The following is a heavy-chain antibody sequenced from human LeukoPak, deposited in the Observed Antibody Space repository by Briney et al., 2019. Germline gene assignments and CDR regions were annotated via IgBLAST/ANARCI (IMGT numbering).Heavy chain of an antibody. Sequence: SETLSLTCTVSAYSISSGYYWGWIRQPPGKGLEWIGSIYHSGSTYYNPSLKSRVTISVDTSKNQFSLKLSSVTAADTAVYYCARADSSSYYMDVWGKGTTVTVSS. D-gene: IGHD6-6*01. CDR3: ARADSSSYYMDV. CDR1: AYSISSGYY. CDR2: IYHSGST. J-gene: IGHJ6*03. V-gene: IGHV4-38-2*02.